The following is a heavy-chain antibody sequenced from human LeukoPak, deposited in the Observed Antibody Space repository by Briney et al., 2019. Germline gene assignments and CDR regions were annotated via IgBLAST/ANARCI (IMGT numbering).Heavy chain of an antibody. CDR1: GGSISSYY. D-gene: IGHD3-22*01. CDR3: ARGTLYDSSGQTFDY. CDR2: IYYSGST. J-gene: IGHJ4*02. Sequence: SETLSLTCTVSGGSISSYYWSWIRQPPGKGLEWIGYIYYSGSTNYNPSLKSRVTISVDTSKNQFSLKLSSVTAADTAAYYCARGTLYDSSGQTFDYWGQGTLVTVSS. V-gene: IGHV4-59*01.